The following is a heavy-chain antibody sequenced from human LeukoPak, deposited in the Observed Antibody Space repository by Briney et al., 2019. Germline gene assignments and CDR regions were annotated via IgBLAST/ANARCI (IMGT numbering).Heavy chain of an antibody. CDR2: ISGGGDNT. D-gene: IGHD6-13*01. J-gene: IGHJ4*02. CDR3: AREGLGAAAGTFDY. Sequence: GGSLRLSCAASGFTFRSHAMSWVRQAPGKGLAWVSTISGGGDNTDYADSAKGRFTISRDSSKNTMTLHMNSLRVEDTAVYYCAREGLGAAAGTFDYWGQGTLVTVSS. V-gene: IGHV3-23*01. CDR1: GFTFRSHA.